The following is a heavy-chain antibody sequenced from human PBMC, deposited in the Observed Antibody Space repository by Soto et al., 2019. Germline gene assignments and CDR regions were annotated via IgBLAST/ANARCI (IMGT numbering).Heavy chain of an antibody. CDR2: INQDGSEK. J-gene: IGHJ6*02. CDR3: ARGSTYNFRSGYIYYGMDV. D-gene: IGHD3-3*01. CDR1: GFTFRSYW. V-gene: IGHV3-7*03. Sequence: GGSLRLSCAASGFTFRSYWVNWIRQAPGKGLQWVANINQDGSEKYYVDSVKGRFTISRDNAKNSLYLQMNSLRAEDTAVYYCARGSTYNFRSGYIYYGMDVWGQGTTVTVSS.